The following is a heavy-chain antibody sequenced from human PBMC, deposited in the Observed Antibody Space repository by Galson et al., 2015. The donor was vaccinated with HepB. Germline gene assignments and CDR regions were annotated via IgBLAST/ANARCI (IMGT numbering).Heavy chain of an antibody. CDR1: GFSLSTSGMR. V-gene: IGHV2-70*04. J-gene: IGHJ4*02. Sequence: PALVKPTQTLTLTCTFSGFSLSTSGMRVSWIRQPPGKALEWLARIDWDDDKFYSTSLKTRLTIPKDTSKNQVVLTMTNMDPVDTATYYCAHRRNGYYGSGSYDYFDYWGQGTLVTVST. CDR2: IDWDDDK. D-gene: IGHD3-10*01. CDR3: AHRRNGYYGSGSYDYFDY.